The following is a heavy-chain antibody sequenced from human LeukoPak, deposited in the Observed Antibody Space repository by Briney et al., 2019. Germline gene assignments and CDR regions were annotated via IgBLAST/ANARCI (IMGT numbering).Heavy chain of an antibody. CDR2: INAGNGNT. D-gene: IGHD6-13*01. CDR1: GYTFTSYA. Sequence: GASVKVSCKASGYTFTSYAMHWVRQAPGQRLEWMGWINAGNGNTKYSQKFQGRVTITRDTSASTANMELSSLRSEDTAVYYCARDFSPAGTSGGLGYWGQGTLVTVSS. CDR3: ARDFSPAGTSGGLGY. J-gene: IGHJ4*02. V-gene: IGHV1-3*01.